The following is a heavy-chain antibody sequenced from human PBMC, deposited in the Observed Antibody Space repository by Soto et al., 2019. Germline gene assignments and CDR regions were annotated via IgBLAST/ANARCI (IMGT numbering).Heavy chain of an antibody. J-gene: IGHJ4*02. Sequence: SVNVSCMDSGVTFSRQDMRWVRQAPGQGLEWMGGIIPIFGTPQYAEKFQDRVTITADESTSTAYMELSSQTSEDTAVYYCATTEGRDGYSFDYWGQGTLVTVSS. CDR3: ATTEGRDGYSFDY. V-gene: IGHV1-69*13. D-gene: IGHD5-12*01. CDR1: GVTFSRQD. CDR2: IIPIFGTP.